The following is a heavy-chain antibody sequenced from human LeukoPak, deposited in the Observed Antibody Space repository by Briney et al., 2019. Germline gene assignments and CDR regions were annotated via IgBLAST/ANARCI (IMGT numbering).Heavy chain of an antibody. V-gene: IGHV3-30-3*01. D-gene: IGHD3-22*01. CDR2: ISHDGSNK. Sequence: GGSLRLSCAASGFTFSSYAMHWVRQAPGKGLEWVAVISHDGSNKYYADSVKGRFTISRDNSKNTLYLQMNSLRAEDTAVYYCARALDYYDSSGLGFDYWGQGTLVTVSS. CDR3: ARALDYYDSSGLGFDY. J-gene: IGHJ4*02. CDR1: GFTFSSYA.